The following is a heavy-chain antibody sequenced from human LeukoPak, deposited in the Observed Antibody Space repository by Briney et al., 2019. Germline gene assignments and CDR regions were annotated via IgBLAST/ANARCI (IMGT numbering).Heavy chain of an antibody. J-gene: IGHJ4*02. CDR1: GGSLSSSSYY. V-gene: IGHV4-39*01. D-gene: IGHD1-26*01. CDR3: ARTSGSYRNFGY. CDR2: IYYSGST. Sequence: SETLSLTCTVSGGSLSSSSYYWGWIRQPPGKGLEWIGSIYYSGSTYYNPSLKSRVTISVDTSKNQFSLKLSSVTAADTAVYYCARTSGSYRNFGYWGQGTLVTVSS.